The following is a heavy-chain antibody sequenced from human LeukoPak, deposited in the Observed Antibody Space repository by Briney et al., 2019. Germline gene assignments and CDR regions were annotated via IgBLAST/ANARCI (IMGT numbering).Heavy chain of an antibody. CDR1: GFTFSSYS. Sequence: GGPLRLSCAASGFTFSSYSMNWVRQAPGKGLEWVSYISSSSSTIYYADSVKGRFTISRDNSKNTLYLQMNSLRAEDTAVYYCAKGVSSGGSYQGFDPWGQGTLVTVSS. V-gene: IGHV3-48*01. J-gene: IGHJ5*02. D-gene: IGHD1-26*01. CDR3: AKGVSSGGSYQGFDP. CDR2: ISSSSSTI.